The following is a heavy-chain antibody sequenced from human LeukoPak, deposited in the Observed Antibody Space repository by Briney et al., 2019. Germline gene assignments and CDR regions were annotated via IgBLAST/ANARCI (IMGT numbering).Heavy chain of an antibody. J-gene: IGHJ4*02. CDR2: IYYSGST. V-gene: IGHV4-39*07. CDR1: GGPISSSSYY. Sequence: SETLSLTCTVSGGPISSSSYYWGWIRQPPGKGLEWIGSIYYSGSTYYNPSLKSRVTISVDTSKNQFSLKLSSVTAADTAVYYCARVDWYSGSYLSPLYYFDYWGQGTLVTVSS. D-gene: IGHD1-26*01. CDR3: ARVDWYSGSYLSPLYYFDY.